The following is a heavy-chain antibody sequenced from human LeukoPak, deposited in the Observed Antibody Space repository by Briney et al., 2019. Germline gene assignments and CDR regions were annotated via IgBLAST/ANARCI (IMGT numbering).Heavy chain of an antibody. CDR1: GGSISGYY. J-gene: IGHJ4*02. CDR3: ARGNILTGYCFDY. Sequence: SETLSLTCAVYGGSISGYYWSWIRQPPGKGLEWIGEIHYSGATNYNPSLKRRVTISIDTSKNQMSLKLSPVTAADTAVYYCARGNILTGYCFDYWGQGSLVTVSS. V-gene: IGHV4-34*01. D-gene: IGHD3-9*01. CDR2: IHYSGAT.